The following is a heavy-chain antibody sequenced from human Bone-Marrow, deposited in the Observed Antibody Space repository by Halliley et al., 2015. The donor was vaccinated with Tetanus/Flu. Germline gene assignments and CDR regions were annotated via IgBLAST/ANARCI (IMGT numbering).Heavy chain of an antibody. V-gene: IGHV4-61*01. CDR2: IYYNGNT. Sequence: TLSLTCTVSGGSVSSATYYCSWIRQPPGKGLEWIGYIYYNGNTNYNPSLKSRVTVSVDTSKNQFSLRLTSVTAADTAVYYCAIGYCTGTSGSLNYFDPWGQGTLVAVSS. D-gene: IGHD2-8*02. J-gene: IGHJ5*02. CDR1: GGSVSSATYY. CDR3: AIGYCTGTSGSLNYFDP.